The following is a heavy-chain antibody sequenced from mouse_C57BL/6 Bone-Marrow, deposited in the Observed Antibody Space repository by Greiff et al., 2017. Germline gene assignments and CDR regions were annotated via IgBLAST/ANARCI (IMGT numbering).Heavy chain of an antibody. Sequence: EVKLVESGGDLVKPGGSLKLSCAASGFTFSSYGMSWVRQTPDKRLEWVATISSGGSYTYYPDSVKGRFTISRDNGKNTLYLQMSSLKSEDTAMYYCARREGWFAYWGQGTLVTVSA. CDR3: ARREGWFAY. J-gene: IGHJ3*01. CDR1: GFTFSSYG. V-gene: IGHV5-6*02. CDR2: ISSGGSYT.